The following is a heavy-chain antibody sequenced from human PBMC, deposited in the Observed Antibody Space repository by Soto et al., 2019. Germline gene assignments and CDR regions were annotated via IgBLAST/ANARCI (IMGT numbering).Heavy chain of an antibody. Sequence: QVQLQESGPGLVKPSQTLSLTCTVSGGSISSGGYYWSWIRQHPGKVLEWIGYNSDSVTTYYTPLLTSGVTTSVHTSKNQFSLKLSSVTAADTAMYYCATTPLPWGQGTLVTVSS. CDR1: GGSISSGGYY. V-gene: IGHV4-31*03. CDR3: ATTPLP. J-gene: IGHJ5*02. CDR2: NSDSVTT.